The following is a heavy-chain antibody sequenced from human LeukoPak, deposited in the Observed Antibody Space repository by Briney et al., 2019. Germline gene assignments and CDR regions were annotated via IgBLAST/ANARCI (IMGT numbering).Heavy chain of an antibody. CDR2: IYYSGST. D-gene: IGHD4-17*01. V-gene: IGHV4-59*01. CDR3: ARGDDYGDYNFDY. J-gene: IGHJ4*02. Sequence: SETLSLTCTVSGGSISSYYWSWIRQPPGKGLEWIGYIYYSGSTNYNPSLKSRVTISVDTSKNQFSLQLSSVTAADTAVYYCARGDDYGDYNFDYWGQGTLVTVSS. CDR1: GGSISSYY.